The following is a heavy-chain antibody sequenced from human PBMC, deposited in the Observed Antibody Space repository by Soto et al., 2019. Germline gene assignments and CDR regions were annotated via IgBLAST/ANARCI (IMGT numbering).Heavy chain of an antibody. Sequence: QVQLVESGGGVVQPGRSLRLSCAASGFTFSTYGMHWVRQAPGKGLEWVAFISYDGHNKYYAESVKGRFTTSRDDPANTVFLQMNRLRGEDTAVYYCARESDDSGYLPDYYGVDVWGQGTTVTVSS. CDR2: ISYDGHNK. D-gene: IGHD5-12*01. CDR3: ARESDDSGYLPDYYGVDV. V-gene: IGHV3-30*03. CDR1: GFTFSTYG. J-gene: IGHJ6*02.